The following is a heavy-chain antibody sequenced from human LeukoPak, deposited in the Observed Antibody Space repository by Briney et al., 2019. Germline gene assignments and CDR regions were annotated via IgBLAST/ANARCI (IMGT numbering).Heavy chain of an antibody. V-gene: IGHV1-8*03. J-gene: IGHJ5*02. CDR1: GYTFTSYD. D-gene: IGHD3-10*01. CDR2: MNPNSGNT. CDR3: AVSGGYGSGTSFDP. Sequence: ASVKVSCKASGYTFTSYDINWVRQATGQGLEWMGWMNPNSGNTGYAQKFQGRVTITRNTSISTAYIELSSLRSEDTAVYYCAVSGGYGSGTSFDPWGQGTLVTVSS.